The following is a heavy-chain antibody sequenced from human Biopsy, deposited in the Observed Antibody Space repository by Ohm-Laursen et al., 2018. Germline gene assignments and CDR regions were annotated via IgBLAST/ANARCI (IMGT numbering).Heavy chain of an antibody. CDR3: ARATNSTGWPFFFFYGMDG. CDR2: IYYSGST. V-gene: IGHV4-59*07. J-gene: IGHJ6*02. CDR1: GGSISSDY. Sequence: SDTLSLTWTVSGGSISSDYWSWIRQTPGKGLEWIGYIYYSGSTNYNPSLKSRVTISVDTSKNQFSLRLNSVTAADTAVYYCARATNSTGWPFFFFYGMDGWGQGTTVTVSS. D-gene: IGHD2/OR15-2a*01.